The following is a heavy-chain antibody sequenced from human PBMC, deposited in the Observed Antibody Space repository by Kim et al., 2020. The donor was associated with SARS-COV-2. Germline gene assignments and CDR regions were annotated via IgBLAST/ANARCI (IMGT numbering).Heavy chain of an antibody. D-gene: IGHD1-26*01. CDR2: ISSTTSTI. V-gene: IGHV3-48*02. CDR3: ARVGRSSYARDV. J-gene: IGHJ6*02. Sequence: GGSLRLSCAASGFTFSTYSMDWVRQAPGKGLEWLSYISSTTSTIYYADSVKGRFTISRDNAENSLYLQMNSLRDEDTAVYYCARVGRSSYARDVWRQGTTVTVSS. CDR1: GFTFSTYS.